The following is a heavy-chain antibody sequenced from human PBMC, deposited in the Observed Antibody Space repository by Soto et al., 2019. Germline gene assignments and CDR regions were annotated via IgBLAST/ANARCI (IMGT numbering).Heavy chain of an antibody. V-gene: IGHV1-69*13. D-gene: IGHD4-17*01. CDR3: AKGLETTVTKGFDN. CDR1: GGTFSTYA. CDR2: IIPMFGTA. Sequence: GASVKVSCKASGGTFSTYAISWVRQAPGQGLEWMGEIIPMFGTANYAKKFHGRVTITADESTSTAYMELSGLRSEDTAVYYCAKGLETTVTKGFDNWGQGTLVTVS. J-gene: IGHJ4*02.